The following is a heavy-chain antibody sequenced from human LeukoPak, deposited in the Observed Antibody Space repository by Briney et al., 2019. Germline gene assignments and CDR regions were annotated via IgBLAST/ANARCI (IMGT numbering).Heavy chain of an antibody. CDR1: GGTFSSYA. CDR3: ASSYQLHPTYYYYYMDV. Sequence: SVKVSCKASGGTFSSYAISWVRQAPGQGLEWMGGIIPIFGTANYAQKFQGRVTITADESTSTAYMELSSLRSEDTAVYYCASSYQLHPTYYYYYMDVWGKGTTVTVSS. CDR2: IIPIFGTA. D-gene: IGHD2-2*01. V-gene: IGHV1-69*13. J-gene: IGHJ6*03.